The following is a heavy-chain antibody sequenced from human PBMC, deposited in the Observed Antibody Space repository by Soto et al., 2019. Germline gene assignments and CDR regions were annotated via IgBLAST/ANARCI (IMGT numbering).Heavy chain of an antibody. D-gene: IGHD3-22*01. V-gene: IGHV4-39*01. CDR1: GGSISSSTYY. Sequence: SETLSLTCTVSGGSISSSTYYWGWIRQPPGKGLEWIGTIHYGGSTYYNPSLKSRVTISVDTSKKQFSLKLSSVTAADTAVYYCARLYSRGAFAIRGQGTMVTVSS. CDR2: IHYGGST. CDR3: ARLYSRGAFAI. J-gene: IGHJ3*02.